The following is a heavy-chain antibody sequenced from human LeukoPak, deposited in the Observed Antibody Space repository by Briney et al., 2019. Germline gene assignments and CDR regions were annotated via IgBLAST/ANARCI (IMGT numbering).Heavy chain of an antibody. J-gene: IGHJ4*02. CDR2: VNPNSGNT. Sequence: SVKVSCKASGYTFTSYDMNWVRQAPGQGLEWVGWVNPNSGNTGDAQKFQGRVTITRNTSRGTAYMELSSLRSEDTAVYYCARIGGSSFYYFDYWGQGTLVTVSS. V-gene: IGHV1-8*03. CDR1: GYTFTSYD. CDR3: ARIGGSSFYYFDY. D-gene: IGHD2-2*01.